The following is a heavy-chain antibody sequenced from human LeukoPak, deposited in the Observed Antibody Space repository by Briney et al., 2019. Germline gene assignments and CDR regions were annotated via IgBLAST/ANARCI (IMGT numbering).Heavy chain of an antibody. CDR3: ATSTYCSDGSCYSRTFQY. D-gene: IGHD2-15*01. J-gene: IGHJ4*02. V-gene: IGHV3-74*01. Sequence: GGSLRLSCAASGFTFSSYWMHWVRQAPGKGLVWVSRINSDGSSATYADSVKGRFTISRDNAKNTLYLQMNSLRAEDTTVYYCATSTYCSDGSCYSRTFQYWGQGTLVTVSS. CDR2: INSDGSSA. CDR1: GFTFSSYW.